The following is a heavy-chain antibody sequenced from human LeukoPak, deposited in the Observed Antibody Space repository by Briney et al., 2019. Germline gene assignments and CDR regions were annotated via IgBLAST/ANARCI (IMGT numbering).Heavy chain of an antibody. D-gene: IGHD6-13*01. Sequence: GGSLRLSCAAPGFTLSSYAMSWVRQAPGKGLEWVSAISASGGSTYHADSVKGRFTISRDNSKNTLYLQMSSLRAEDTALYYCAKDTSIAAAGTLDYWGQGTLVTVSS. CDR3: AKDTSIAAAGTLDY. J-gene: IGHJ4*02. CDR2: ISASGGST. CDR1: GFTLSSYA. V-gene: IGHV3-23*01.